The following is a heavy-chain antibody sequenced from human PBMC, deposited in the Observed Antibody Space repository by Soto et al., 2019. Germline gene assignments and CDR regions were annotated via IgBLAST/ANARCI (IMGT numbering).Heavy chain of an antibody. CDR2: IWYDGSNK. J-gene: IGHJ3*02. Sequence: GGSLRLSCAASGFTFSSYGMHWVRQAPGKGLEWVAVIWYDGSNKYYADSVKGRFTISRDNSKNTLYLQMNSLRAEDTAVYYWASPTTLFGDAFDIWTQGTMVTVSS. CDR3: ASPTTLFGDAFDI. D-gene: IGHD3-10*02. CDR1: GFTFSSYG. V-gene: IGHV3-33*01.